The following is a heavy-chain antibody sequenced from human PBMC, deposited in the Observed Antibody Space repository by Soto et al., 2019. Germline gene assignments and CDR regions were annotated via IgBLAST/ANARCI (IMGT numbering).Heavy chain of an antibody. J-gene: IGHJ6*02. CDR3: ARKGYSYGFYYYYGMDV. D-gene: IGHD5-18*01. CDR1: GFTFDDYA. CDR2: ISWNSGSI. Sequence: EVQLVESGGGLVQPGRSLRLSCAASGFTFDDYAMHWVRQAPGKGLEWVSGISWNSGSIGYADSVKGRFTISRDNAKNSLYLQMNSLRAEDTALYYCARKGYSYGFYYYYGMDVWGQGTTVTVSS. V-gene: IGHV3-9*01.